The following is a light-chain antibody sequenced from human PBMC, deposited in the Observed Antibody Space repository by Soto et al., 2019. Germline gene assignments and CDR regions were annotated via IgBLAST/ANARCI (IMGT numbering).Light chain of an antibody. J-gene: IGLJ2*01. CDR1: NIGSKN. CDR3: QSYDTSLSGVI. V-gene: IGLV3-21*02. Sequence: SYELTQAPSVSVAPGQTARISCGGNNIGSKNVHWYQQKPGQAPVLVVYDDTDRPSGIPARFSGSKSGTSASLVITGLQGEDEANYYCQSYDTSLSGVIFGAGTKLTVL. CDR2: DDT.